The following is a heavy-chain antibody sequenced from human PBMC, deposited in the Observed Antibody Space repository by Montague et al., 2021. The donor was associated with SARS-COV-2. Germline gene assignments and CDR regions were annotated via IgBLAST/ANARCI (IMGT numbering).Heavy chain of an antibody. CDR2: IYYSGST. Sequence: SETLSLTCTVSGGSISSYYWSWIRQPPGKGLEWIGYIYYSGSTNYNPSLKGRVTISVDTSKNQISLKLSSVTAADTAVYYCARGSGWMGNAFDIWGQGTMVTVSS. V-gene: IGHV4-59*01. CDR1: GGSISSYY. J-gene: IGHJ3*02. D-gene: IGHD6-19*01. CDR3: ARGSGWMGNAFDI.